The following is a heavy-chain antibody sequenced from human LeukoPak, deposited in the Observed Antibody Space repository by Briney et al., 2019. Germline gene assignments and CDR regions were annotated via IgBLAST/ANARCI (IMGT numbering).Heavy chain of an antibody. V-gene: IGHV4-30-2*01. D-gene: IGHD3-10*01. CDR1: GGSISSGGYS. J-gene: IGHJ3*02. Sequence: SQTLSLTCAVSGGSISSGGYSWSWIRQPPGKGLEWIRYIYNSGSTYYNPSLKSRVTISVDRSKNQFSLKLSSVTAADTALYYCARSLWFGEFTDAFDIWGQGTMVTVSS. CDR3: ARSLWFGEFTDAFDI. CDR2: IYNSGST.